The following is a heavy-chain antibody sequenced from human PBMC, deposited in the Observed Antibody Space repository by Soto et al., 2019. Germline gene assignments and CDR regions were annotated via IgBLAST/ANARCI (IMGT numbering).Heavy chain of an antibody. CDR3: ARVPPGGYSGYDSAFDI. D-gene: IGHD5-12*01. CDR2: INWNGGST. V-gene: IGHV3-20*04. J-gene: IGHJ3*02. Sequence: GGSLRLSCGASAFTFDDYGMSWVRQAPGKGLEWVCGINWNGGSTGYADSVKGRFTISRDNAKNSLYLQMNSLRAEDTALYYCARVPPGGYSGYDSAFDIWGQGTMVTVSS. CDR1: AFTFDDYG.